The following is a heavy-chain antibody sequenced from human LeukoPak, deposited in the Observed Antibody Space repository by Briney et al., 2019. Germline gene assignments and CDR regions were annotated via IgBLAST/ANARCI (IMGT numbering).Heavy chain of an antibody. J-gene: IGHJ3*02. CDR3: ARDVGIKDLRAARGRGDAFDI. CDR2: INPNSGGT. V-gene: IGHV1-2*02. Sequence: GASVKVSCKASGYTFTGYYMHWVRQAPGQGLEWMGWINPNSGGTNYAQKFQGRVTMTRDTSISTAYMELSRLRSDDTALYYCARDVGIKDLRAARGRGDAFDIWGQGTMVTVSS. CDR1: GYTFTGYY. D-gene: IGHD3-10*01.